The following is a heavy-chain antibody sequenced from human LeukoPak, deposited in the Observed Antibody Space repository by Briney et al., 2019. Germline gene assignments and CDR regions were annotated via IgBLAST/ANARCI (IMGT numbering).Heavy chain of an antibody. J-gene: IGHJ4*02. V-gene: IGHV3-23*01. D-gene: IGHD6-19*01. CDR1: GFTFSSYA. CDR3: AKVRNSGWYPSGFDY. CDR2: ISGGAGST. Sequence: GGSLRLSCAASGFTFSSYAMSWVRQAPGKGLEWVSAISGGAGSTYYADSVKGRFTISRDNSKNTLYLQMNSLRVEDTAVYYCAKVRNSGWYPSGFDYWGQGTLVTVSS.